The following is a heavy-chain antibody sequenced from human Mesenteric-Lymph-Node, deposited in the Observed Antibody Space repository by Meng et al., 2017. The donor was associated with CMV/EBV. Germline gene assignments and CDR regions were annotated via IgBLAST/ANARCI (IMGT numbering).Heavy chain of an antibody. CDR3: ARDRGSGGYCTSASCYYYYGLDV. CDR2: ISSTSVYI. CDR1: GFIFINVW. J-gene: IGHJ6*02. D-gene: IGHD2-2*03. V-gene: IGHV3-21*01. Sequence: GGPLRLSCAASGFIFINVWMSWVRQAPGKGLEWVSSISSTSVYIYYADSVKGRFTISRDNAKNSVYMQMNSLRAEDTAVYYCARDRGSGGYCTSASCYYYYGLDVWGQGTTVTVSS.